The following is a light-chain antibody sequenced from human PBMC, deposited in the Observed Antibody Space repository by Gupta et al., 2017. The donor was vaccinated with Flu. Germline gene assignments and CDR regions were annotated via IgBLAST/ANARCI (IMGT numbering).Light chain of an antibody. CDR3: QQYYFTPPT. V-gene: IGKV4-1*01. CDR2: WGT. J-gene: IGKJ4*01. CDR1: QSVLSSSKNKNY. Sequence: WKSRQSVLSSSKNKNYLSWDQQKPGQPPGVLIYWGTNRESGVPDRFSGSGSGTDFTLTISSLQAEDMAVYYCQQYYFTPPTFGGGTKVEIK.